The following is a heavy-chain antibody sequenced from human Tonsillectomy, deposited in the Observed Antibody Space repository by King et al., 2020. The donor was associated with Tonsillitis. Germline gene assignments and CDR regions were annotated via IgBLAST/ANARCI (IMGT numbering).Heavy chain of an antibody. CDR2: INHSGST. J-gene: IGHJ6*02. CDR3: ARERITGTAGGMYV. V-gene: IGHV4-34*01. D-gene: IGHD1-20*01. Sequence: VQLQQWGAGLLKPSETLSLTCAVYGGSFSGYYWSWIRQPPGKGLEWIGEINHSGSTNYNPSLKSRVTISVDTSKNQYSLKQNSVTAAYTAVYYCARERITGTAGGMYVWRQGTTVTVSS. CDR1: GGSFSGYY.